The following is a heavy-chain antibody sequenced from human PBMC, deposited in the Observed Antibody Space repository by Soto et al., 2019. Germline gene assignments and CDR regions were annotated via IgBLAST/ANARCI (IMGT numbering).Heavy chain of an antibody. CDR3: ARSSYIVVVVAAKTEYFQH. CDR1: GGSFSGYY. J-gene: IGHJ1*01. D-gene: IGHD2-15*01. V-gene: IGHV4-34*01. CDR2: INHSGST. Sequence: SETLSLTCAVYGGSFSGYYWSWIRQPPGKGLEWIGEINHSGSTNYNPSLKSRVTISVDTSKNQFSLKLSSVTAADTAVYYCARSSYIVVVVAAKTEYFQHWGQGTLVTVSS.